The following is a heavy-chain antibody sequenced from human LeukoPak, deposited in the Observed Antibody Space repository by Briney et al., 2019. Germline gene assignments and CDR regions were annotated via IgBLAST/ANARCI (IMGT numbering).Heavy chain of an antibody. V-gene: IGHV1-2*02. CDR2: INPNSGGT. D-gene: IGHD3-10*01. J-gene: IGHJ6*02. CDR3: ARELWFGESVV. Sequence: GASVKVSCKASGYTFTGYFIHWVRQAPGQGLEWMGWINPNSGGTKYVQKFQGRVTMTRDTSISTVYMELSSLRSDDTAVYYCARELWFGESVVWGQGTTVTVSS. CDR1: GYTFTGYF.